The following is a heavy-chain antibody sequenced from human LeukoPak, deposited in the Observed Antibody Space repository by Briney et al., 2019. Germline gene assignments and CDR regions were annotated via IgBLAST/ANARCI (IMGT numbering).Heavy chain of an antibody. D-gene: IGHD6-13*01. CDR3: ARSIAAAGGFDP. V-gene: IGHV4-34*01. CDR2: INHSGST. Sequence: GSLRLSCAASGFTFSSYAMSWIRQPPGKGLEWIGEINHSGSTNYNPSLKSRVTISVDTSKNQFSLKLGSVTAADTAVYYCARSIAAAGGFDPWGQGTLVTVSS. CDR1: GFTFSSYA. J-gene: IGHJ5*02.